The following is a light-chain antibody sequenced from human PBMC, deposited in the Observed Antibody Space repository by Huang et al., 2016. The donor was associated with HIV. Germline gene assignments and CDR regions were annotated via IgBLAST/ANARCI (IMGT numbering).Light chain of an antibody. CDR3: QQYDSSPAT. CDR2: GAS. Sequence: EIVLTQSPGTLSLSPGERATLSCRASQSVTSNYLDWYQQRPGQAPWLLIFGASSRATDIPDRFSGSGSGTDFNLTISSLQPEDSAVYYCQQYDSSPATFGQGTSLEIK. J-gene: IGKJ2*01. CDR1: QSVTSNY. V-gene: IGKV3-20*01.